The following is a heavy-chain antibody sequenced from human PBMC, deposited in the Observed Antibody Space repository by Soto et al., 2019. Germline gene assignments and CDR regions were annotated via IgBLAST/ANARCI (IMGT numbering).Heavy chain of an antibody. D-gene: IGHD2-21*02. J-gene: IGHJ1*01. CDR2: IYYSGST. CDR1: GGSISSGGYY. CDR3: ASHIEYCGGDCYSHAEYFQH. V-gene: IGHV4-31*03. Sequence: QVQLQESGPGLVKPSQTLSLTCTVSGGSISSGGYYWSWIRQHPGKGLEWIGYIYYSGSTYYNPSLKSRVTISVDTSKNQISLKLSCVTAADTAVYYCASHIEYCGGDCYSHAEYFQHWGQGTLVTVSS.